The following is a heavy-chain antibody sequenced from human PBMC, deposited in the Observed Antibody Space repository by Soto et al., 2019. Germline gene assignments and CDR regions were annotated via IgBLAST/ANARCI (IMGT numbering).Heavy chain of an antibody. CDR1: GFTFSRYG. Sequence: QVQLVESGGGVVQPGRSLRLSCAASGFTFSRYGLHWVRQAPGKGLEWVAIISYDGSDKYFADSVKGRFTISRDNSKNTVDLHMNSLRTEDTAVYYCAKDLADLAVAGAVPFWFDPWGQGTLVTVSS. CDR3: AKDLADLAVAGAVPFWFDP. J-gene: IGHJ5*02. CDR2: ISYDGSDK. V-gene: IGHV3-30*18. D-gene: IGHD6-19*01.